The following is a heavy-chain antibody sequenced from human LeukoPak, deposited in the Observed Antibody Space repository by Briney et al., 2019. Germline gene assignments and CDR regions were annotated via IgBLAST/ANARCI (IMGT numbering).Heavy chain of an antibody. CDR3: ARDPSVIAVAGPVDY. J-gene: IGHJ4*02. CDR1: GFTFSSYS. D-gene: IGHD6-19*01. Sequence: AGGSLRLSCAASGFTFSSYSMNWVRQAPGKGREWVSSISSSSSYIYYADSVKGRFTISRDNAKNSLYLQMNSLRAEDTAVYYCARDPSVIAVAGPVDYWGQGTLVTVSS. V-gene: IGHV3-21*01. CDR2: ISSSSSYI.